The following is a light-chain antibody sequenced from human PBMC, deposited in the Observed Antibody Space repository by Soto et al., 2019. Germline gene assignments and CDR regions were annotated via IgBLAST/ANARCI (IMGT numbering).Light chain of an antibody. Sequence: EIVLTQSPATLSVSPGEGATLSCRASQSVSSNLAWYQQKPGQAPRLLIYDASTWATGIPARFDGSGSGTEFTLTISGLQSEDFAVYYCQQYNKWPLTFGGGTRVEIK. CDR1: QSVSSN. V-gene: IGKV3-15*01. CDR2: DAS. J-gene: IGKJ4*01. CDR3: QQYNKWPLT.